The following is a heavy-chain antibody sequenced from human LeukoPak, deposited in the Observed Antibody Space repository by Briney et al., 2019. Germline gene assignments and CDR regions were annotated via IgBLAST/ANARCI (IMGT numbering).Heavy chain of an antibody. Sequence: SQTLSLTCAISGDSVSSNSAAWNWIRQSPSRGLEWLGRTYYRSKWYNDYAVSVKSRITINPDTSKNQFSLQLNSVTPEDTAVYYCARRVITVTTRGDAFDIWGQGTMVTVSS. CDR3: ARRVITVTTRGDAFDI. J-gene: IGHJ3*02. V-gene: IGHV6-1*01. CDR1: GDSVSSNSAA. D-gene: IGHD4-17*01. CDR2: TYYRSKWYN.